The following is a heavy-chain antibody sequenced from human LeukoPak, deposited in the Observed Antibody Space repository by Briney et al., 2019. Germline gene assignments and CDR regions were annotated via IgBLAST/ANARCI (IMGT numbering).Heavy chain of an antibody. CDR2: LGTAGDT. J-gene: IGHJ4*02. D-gene: IGHD5-24*01. CDR3: ARQNTPHGNFDY. V-gene: IGHV3-13*01. CDR1: GFTLSNYA. Sequence: GGSLRLSCAAPGFTLSNYAMHWVRQPAGEGLEWVSALGTAGDTFYPGSVKGRFTISRDNAKKSLFLQMNSLRAETTAVYYCARQNTPHGNFDYWGQGTLVTVSS.